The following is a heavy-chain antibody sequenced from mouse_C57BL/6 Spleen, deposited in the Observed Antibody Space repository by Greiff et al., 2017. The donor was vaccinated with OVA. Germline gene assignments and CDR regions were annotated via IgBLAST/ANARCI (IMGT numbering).Heavy chain of an antibody. V-gene: IGHV2-9-1*01. CDR2: IWTGGGT. Sequence: VKLMESGPGLVAPSQSLSITCTVSGFSLTSYAISWVRQPPGKGLEWLGVIWTGGGTNYNSALKSRLSISKDNSKSQVFLKMNSLQTDDTARYYCARNLSDGYGAMDYWGQGTSVTVSS. D-gene: IGHD2-3*01. J-gene: IGHJ4*01. CDR1: GFSLTSYA. CDR3: ARNLSDGYGAMDY.